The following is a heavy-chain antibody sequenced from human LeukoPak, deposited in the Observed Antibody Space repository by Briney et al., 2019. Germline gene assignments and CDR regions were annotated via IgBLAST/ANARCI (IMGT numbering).Heavy chain of an antibody. CDR3: ARLQDVATIGF. D-gene: IGHD5-12*01. Sequence: GESLKISCKGSGCRFISYWIGWVRQMPGKGLEWMGIIFHGDSDTRYSPSFQGQVTISADKSISTAYLQWSSLKASDTAMYYCARLQDVATIGFWGQGTLVTVSS. CDR1: GCRFISYW. J-gene: IGHJ4*02. CDR2: IFHGDSDT. V-gene: IGHV5-51*01.